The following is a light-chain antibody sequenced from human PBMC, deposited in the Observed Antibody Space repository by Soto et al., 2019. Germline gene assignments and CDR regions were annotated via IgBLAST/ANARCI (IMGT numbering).Light chain of an antibody. CDR2: AAS. J-gene: IGKJ2*01. CDR1: QSVSSTY. V-gene: IGKV3-20*01. CDR3: QQYDSSPYT. Sequence: EVVLTQSTGTLSLSPGERATLSCRASQSVSSTYFAWYQQKPGQAPRLLMYAASRRETGIPDTFSGSGSGTDFTLTISRLEPADFAVYYCQQYDSSPYTFGQGTKLEIK.